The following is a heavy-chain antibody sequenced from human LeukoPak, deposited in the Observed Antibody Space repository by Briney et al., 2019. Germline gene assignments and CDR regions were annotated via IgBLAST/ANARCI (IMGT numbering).Heavy chain of an antibody. Sequence: GGSLRLSCAASGFTFSSYSMIWVRQAPGKGLEWVSSISISSYYLYYADSVKGRFTISRDNAKNSLYLQMNSLRAEDTAVYYCARDKNWGSGAFDIWGQGTMVTVSS. CDR3: ARDKNWGSGAFDI. J-gene: IGHJ3*02. D-gene: IGHD7-27*01. V-gene: IGHV3-21*01. CDR2: ISISSYYL. CDR1: GFTFSSYS.